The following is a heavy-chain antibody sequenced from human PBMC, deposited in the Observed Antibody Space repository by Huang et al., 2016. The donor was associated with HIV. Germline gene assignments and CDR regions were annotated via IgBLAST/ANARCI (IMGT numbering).Heavy chain of an antibody. Sequence: QVQLQQWGAGLLRPSETLYLTCAVYGGSFSGYYGTWIRQHPGKGLEWIGEINDSEITNYNPSLKRRFTMSVDTYRNQVSLTLTSVTAADTAVYYCARGQGGYYYYYMAVWGKGTTVTVSS. CDR2: INDSEIT. CDR3: ARGQGGYYYYYMAV. CDR1: GGSFSGYY. V-gene: IGHV4-34*01. J-gene: IGHJ6*03.